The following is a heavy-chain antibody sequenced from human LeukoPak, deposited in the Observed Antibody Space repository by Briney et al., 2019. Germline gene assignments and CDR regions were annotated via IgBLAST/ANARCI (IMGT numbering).Heavy chain of an antibody. CDR3: ARGGPGSGYHYYLDY. D-gene: IGHD3-22*01. CDR1: GGSISSYY. V-gene: IGHV4-59*01. CDR2: ISYSGST. Sequence: PSETLPLTCTVSGGSISSYYWSWIRQPPGKGLEWIGFISYSGSTNYNPSLKSRVTISVDTSKNQFSLNLSSVTGADPAVYHCARGGPGSGYHYYLDYWGQGTLVTVSS. J-gene: IGHJ4*02.